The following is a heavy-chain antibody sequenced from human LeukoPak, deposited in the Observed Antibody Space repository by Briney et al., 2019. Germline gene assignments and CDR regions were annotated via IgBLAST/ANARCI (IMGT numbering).Heavy chain of an antibody. CDR3: ASEQLLWGSYYFDY. CDR2: INHSGST. V-gene: IGHV4-34*01. D-gene: IGHD3-10*01. Sequence: SETLSLTCAVYGGSFSGYYWSWIRQPPGKGLEWIGEINHSGSTNYNPSLKSRVTISVDTSKNQFSLKVSSVTAADTAVYYCASEQLLWGSYYFDYWGQGTLVTVSS. J-gene: IGHJ4*02. CDR1: GGSFSGYY.